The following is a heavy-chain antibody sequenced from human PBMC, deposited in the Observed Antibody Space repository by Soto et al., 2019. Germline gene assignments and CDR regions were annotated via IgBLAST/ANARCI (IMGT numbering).Heavy chain of an antibody. J-gene: IGHJ5*02. D-gene: IGHD6-19*01. Sequence: GASVKVSCKASGYTFTGHYMHWVRQAPGQGLEWMGWINPNNGGTNYAQKFQGRVTMTRGTSISTAYMELSRLRSNDTAVYYCARTIAVRSLSWFDPWGQGTLVTVSS. CDR2: INPNNGGT. CDR3: ARTIAVRSLSWFDP. V-gene: IGHV1-2*02. CDR1: GYTFTGHY.